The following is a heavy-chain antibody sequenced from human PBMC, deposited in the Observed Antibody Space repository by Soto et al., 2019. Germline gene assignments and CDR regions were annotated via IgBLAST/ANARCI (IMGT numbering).Heavy chain of an antibody. CDR3: ARDVTDFWSVHEGMDV. CDR2: IYYSGST. Sequence: SETLSLTCTVSGDSISNGGYYWTWIRQHPGKGLEWIGYIYYSGSTYYNPSLKSRVTISVDTSKNQSSLKLTSVTAAVTAVYYCARDVTDFWSVHEGMDVWGQGTTVTVSS. V-gene: IGHV4-31*03. CDR1: GDSISNGGYY. D-gene: IGHD3-3*01. J-gene: IGHJ6*02.